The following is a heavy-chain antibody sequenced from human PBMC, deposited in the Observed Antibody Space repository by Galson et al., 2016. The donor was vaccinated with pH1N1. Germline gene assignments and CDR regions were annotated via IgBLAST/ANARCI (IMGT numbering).Heavy chain of an antibody. V-gene: IGHV1-69*06. Sequence: SVKVSCKASGGTISEYAISWVRQAPGQGLEWMGGIIPIFGTPNYAQNFRGRLKITADKSTSTVYLEKKGLTPDDTAVYYCARGRVPIFGVIKYYGMDVWGQGTTVTVSS. CDR3: ARGRVPIFGVIKYYGMDV. CDR2: IIPIFGTP. CDR1: GGTISEYA. J-gene: IGHJ6*02. D-gene: IGHD3-3*01.